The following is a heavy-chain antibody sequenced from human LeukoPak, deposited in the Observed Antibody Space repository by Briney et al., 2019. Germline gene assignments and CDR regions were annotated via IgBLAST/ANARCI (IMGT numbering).Heavy chain of an antibody. V-gene: IGHV3-30*18. CDR2: ISYDGSNK. D-gene: IGHD5-24*01. Sequence: GGSLRLSCAASGFTFSNFAMHWVRQAPGKGLEWVALISYDGSNKYYADSVKGRFTISRDHSKNTLYLQMNSLRVEDTAMYYCAKARRDGNYFDYWGQGTLVTVSS. J-gene: IGHJ4*02. CDR3: AKARRDGNYFDY. CDR1: GFTFSNFA.